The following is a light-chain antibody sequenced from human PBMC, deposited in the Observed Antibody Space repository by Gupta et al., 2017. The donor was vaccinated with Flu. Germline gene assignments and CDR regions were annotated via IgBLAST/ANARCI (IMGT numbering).Light chain of an antibody. V-gene: IGLV1-44*01. J-gene: IGLJ1*01. Sequence: VTISCSGSISNIGSNDVNWYQQIPGTAPKLLIYGNSQRPSGVPDRFSGSKSGTSAALAISGLQSEEEADYYCEAWDDSLNGHYVFGTGTNVTDL. CDR1: ISNIGSND. CDR3: EAWDDSLNGHYV. CDR2: GNS.